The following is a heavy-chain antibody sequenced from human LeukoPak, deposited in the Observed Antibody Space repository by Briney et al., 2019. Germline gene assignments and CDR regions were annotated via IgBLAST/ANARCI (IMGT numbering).Heavy chain of an antibody. CDR3: AKELDTMFFDY. CDR1: GXNFDRYT. V-gene: IGHV3-43*01. D-gene: IGHD3-10*02. CDR2: AGWAGGTT. J-gene: IGHJ4*02. Sequence: SLRLSXATSGXNFDRYTIHWVRQAPGKGLEWVSLAGWAGGTTFYSDSVRGRFTISRDSGRKSVYLQMNSLTTDDTAFYFCAKELDTMFFDYWGQGALVTVSS.